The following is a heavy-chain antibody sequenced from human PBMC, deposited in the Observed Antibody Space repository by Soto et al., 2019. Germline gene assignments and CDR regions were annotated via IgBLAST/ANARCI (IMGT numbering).Heavy chain of an antibody. CDR2: ISDDGSNK. CDR1: GFTFSSYA. J-gene: IGHJ6*02. D-gene: IGHD4-17*01. CDR3: ATKGGGPPVTTYYCYYGMDV. Sequence: QVQLVESGGGVVQPGRSLRLSCAASGFTFSSYAMHWVRQAPGKGLEWVAVISDDGSNKYYADSVKGRFNISRDNSKNTLYLQMTSLRAEDTAVYYCATKGGGPPVTTYYCYYGMDVWGQGTTVTVSS. V-gene: IGHV3-30-3*01.